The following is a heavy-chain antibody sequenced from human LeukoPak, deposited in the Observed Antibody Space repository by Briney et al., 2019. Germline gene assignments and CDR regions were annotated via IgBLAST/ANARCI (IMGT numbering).Heavy chain of an antibody. CDR2: IYYSGST. Sequence: PSETLSLTCTVSGGSISSSSYYWGWIRQPPGKGLEWIGSIYYSGSTYYNPSLKSRVTISEDTSKNQFSLKLSSVTAADTAVYYCATSALRYAYYYYYGMDVWGQGTTVTVSS. CDR3: ATSALRYAYYYYYGMDV. J-gene: IGHJ6*02. V-gene: IGHV4-39*01. CDR1: GGSISSSSYY. D-gene: IGHD2-8*01.